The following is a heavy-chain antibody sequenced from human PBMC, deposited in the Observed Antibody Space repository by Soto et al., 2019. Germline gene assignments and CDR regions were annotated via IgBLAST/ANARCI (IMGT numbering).Heavy chain of an antibody. CDR2: MYYSGST. J-gene: IGHJ3*01. Sequence: QVQLHESGPGLVKPSETLSLTCTVSGGPISNFYWSWIRQSPGRGLEWIGYGYMYYSGSTYYNPSLESRVTISVDTSKTQISLRLTSVTADDTALYYCARGSLSTETANALDVWGPGTMVTVSS. D-gene: IGHD2-21*02. V-gene: IGHV4-59*01. CDR1: GGPISNFY. CDR3: ARGSLSTETANALDV.